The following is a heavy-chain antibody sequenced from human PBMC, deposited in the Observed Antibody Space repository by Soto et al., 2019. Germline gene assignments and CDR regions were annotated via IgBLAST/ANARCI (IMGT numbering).Heavy chain of an antibody. Sequence: SETLSLTCAVSGGSISSSNWWSWVRQPPGKGLEWIGEIYHSGSTNYNPSLKSRVTISVDKSKNQFSLKLSSVTAADTAVYYCARIVFRCPTVTTERYYYYYGMDVWGQGTTVTAP. J-gene: IGHJ6*02. CDR3: ARIVFRCPTVTTERYYYYYGMDV. V-gene: IGHV4-4*02. CDR1: GGSISSSNW. D-gene: IGHD4-17*01. CDR2: IYHSGST.